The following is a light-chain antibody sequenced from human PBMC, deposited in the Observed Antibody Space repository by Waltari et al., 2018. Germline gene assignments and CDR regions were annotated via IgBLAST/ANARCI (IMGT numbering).Light chain of an antibody. CDR3: YSVDDNKRV. V-gene: IGLV3-27*01. J-gene: IGLJ2*01. Sequence: SYELTQPSSVSVSPGQTARITCSGDVLAKRYTRWFQQKPGQAPVLVIDKDSERPSGSPERFSGSSSGTTVTLTISGAQVEDEADYYCYSVDDNKRVFGGGTKLTVL. CDR2: KDS. CDR1: VLAKRY.